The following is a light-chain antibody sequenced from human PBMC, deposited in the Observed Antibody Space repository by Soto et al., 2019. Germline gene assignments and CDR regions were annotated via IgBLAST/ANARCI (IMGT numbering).Light chain of an antibody. Sequence: EIVMTQSPATLSVSPGERATLSCRASQSVSSNLAWYQQKPGQAPRLLIYGASTRATGIPARFSGSGSGTEFTLTISSLQPADFAVYYCQQYNNWPQTFGQGTKVEIK. CDR2: GAS. CDR1: QSVSSN. J-gene: IGKJ1*01. V-gene: IGKV3-15*01. CDR3: QQYNNWPQT.